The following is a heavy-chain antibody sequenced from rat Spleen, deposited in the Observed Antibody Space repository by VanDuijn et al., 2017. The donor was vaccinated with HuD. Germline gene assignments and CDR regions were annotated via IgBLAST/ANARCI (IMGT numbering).Heavy chain of an antibody. D-gene: IGHD1-11*01. CDR1: GFTFVDYD. CDR2: INTGGDIT. J-gene: IGHJ3*01. Sequence: EVQLVESGGGLVQPGGSLKLSCAASGFTFVDYDMAWVRQTPTKGLEWIASINTGGDITYYRDSVKCRFTVSRDDAKNTQYLQMDSLRSEDTATYYCTRHGGLRNWFAYWGQGTLVTVSS. CDR3: TRHGGLRNWFAY. V-gene: IGHV5S13*01.